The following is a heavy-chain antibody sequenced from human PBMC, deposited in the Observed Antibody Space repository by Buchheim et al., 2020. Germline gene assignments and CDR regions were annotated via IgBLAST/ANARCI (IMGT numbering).Heavy chain of an antibody. D-gene: IGHD3/OR15-3a*01. V-gene: IGHV4-34*01. CDR1: GGSFSGYY. Sequence: QVQLQQWGAGLLKPSETLSLTCAVYGGSFSGYYWSWIRQPPGKGLEWIGEINHSGSTNYNPSLQSRVTISVDTSKNQFSLQLSSVTAADTAVYYCARKHGFWTTTHFDYWGQGTL. CDR2: INHSGST. J-gene: IGHJ4*02. CDR3: ARKHGFWTTTHFDY.